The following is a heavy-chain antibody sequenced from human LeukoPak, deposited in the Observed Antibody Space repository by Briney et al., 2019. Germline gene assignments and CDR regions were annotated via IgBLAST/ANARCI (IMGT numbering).Heavy chain of an antibody. CDR2: YRSKGNKYAT. D-gene: IGHD3-10*01. CDR1: GFTFSISA. CDR3: VRLFRPHSYGSGTYYALDAYDI. V-gene: IGHV3-73*01. J-gene: IGHJ3*02. Sequence: PGGSLRLSCAASGFTFSISAIHWVRQTSGKGLEWLGRYRSKGNKYATDYAASVKDRFTISRDDSKDTAYLQMDSLKIEDTAVYYCVRLFRPHSYGSGTYYALDAYDIWGLGTMVTVSS.